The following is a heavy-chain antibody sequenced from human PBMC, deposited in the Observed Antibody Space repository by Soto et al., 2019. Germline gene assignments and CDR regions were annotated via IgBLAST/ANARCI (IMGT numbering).Heavy chain of an antibody. CDR2: ISGSGGST. D-gene: IGHD3-22*01. CDR3: AKIQAPTMIVVVIPIFDY. J-gene: IGHJ4*02. Sequence: EVQLLESGGGLVQPGGSLRLSCAASGFTFSSYAMSWVRQAPGKGLEWVSAISGSGGSTYYADYVKGRFTISRDNSKNTLYLKMNSLRAEDTAVYYCAKIQAPTMIVVVIPIFDYWGQGTLVTVSS. V-gene: IGHV3-23*01. CDR1: GFTFSSYA.